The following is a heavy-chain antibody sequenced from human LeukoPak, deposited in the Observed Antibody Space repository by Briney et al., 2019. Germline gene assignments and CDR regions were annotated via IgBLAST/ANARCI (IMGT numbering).Heavy chain of an antibody. CDR3: ARGDNSGPDYYYYMDV. CDR2: ISSSDSII. CDR1: GFTFSSYE. V-gene: IGHV3-48*03. Sequence: GGSLRLSCAASGFTFSSYEMNWVRQAPGKGLEWVSYISSSDSIIYYADSVKGRFTISRDNAKNSLNLQMNSLRAEDTAVYYCARGDNSGPDYYYYMDVWGKGTTVTISS. J-gene: IGHJ6*03. D-gene: IGHD6-19*01.